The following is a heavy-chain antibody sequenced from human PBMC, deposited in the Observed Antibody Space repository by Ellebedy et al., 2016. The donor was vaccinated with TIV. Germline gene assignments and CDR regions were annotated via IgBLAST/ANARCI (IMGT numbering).Heavy chain of an antibody. CDR2: IYYSGST. CDR3: ARSGGGLLWFGENDY. Sequence: SETLSLXXAVYGGSFSGYYWSWIRQPPGKGLEWIGYIYYSGSTNYNPSLKSRVTISVDTSKNQFSLKLSSVTAADTAVYYCARSGGGLLWFGENDYWGQGTLVTVSS. D-gene: IGHD3-10*01. CDR1: GGSFSGYY. J-gene: IGHJ4*02. V-gene: IGHV4-59*01.